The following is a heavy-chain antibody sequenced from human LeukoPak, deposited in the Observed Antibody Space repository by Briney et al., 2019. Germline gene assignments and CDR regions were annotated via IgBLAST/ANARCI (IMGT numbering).Heavy chain of an antibody. V-gene: IGHV4-59*01. Sequence: SETLSLTCTVSGGSISSYYWSWIRQPPGKGLEWIGYIYYSGSTNYNPSLKSRVTISVDTSKNQFSLKLSSVTAADTAVYYCARVGSSWYHDAFDIWGQGTMVTVSP. D-gene: IGHD6-13*01. CDR1: GGSISSYY. CDR2: IYYSGST. J-gene: IGHJ3*02. CDR3: ARVGSSWYHDAFDI.